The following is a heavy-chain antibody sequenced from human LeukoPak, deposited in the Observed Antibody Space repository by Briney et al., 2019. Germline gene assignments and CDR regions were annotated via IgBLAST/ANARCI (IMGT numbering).Heavy chain of an antibody. V-gene: IGHV4-59*01. D-gene: IGHD3-22*01. CDR2: IYYSGST. CDR1: GGSISSYY. Sequence: SETLSLTCTGSGGSISSYYWSWIRQPPGKGLEWIGYIYYSGSTNYNPSLKSRVTISVDTSKNQFSLKLSSVTAADTAVYYCARAPFSYDSSGYHCWGQGTLVTVSS. J-gene: IGHJ4*02. CDR3: ARAPFSYDSSGYHC.